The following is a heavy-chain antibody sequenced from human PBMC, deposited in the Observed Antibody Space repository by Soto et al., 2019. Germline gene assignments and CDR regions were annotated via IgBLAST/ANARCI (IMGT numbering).Heavy chain of an antibody. CDR3: ARESEDLTSNFDY. CDR2: ISSTTNYI. Sequence: EVQLVESGGGLVKPGGSLRLSCAASGCTFTRYSMNWVRQAPGKGLEWVSSISSTTNYIYYGDSMKGRFTISRDNAKKSLYLAMNSLRAEDTAVYYCARESEDLTSNFDYWGQGTLVTVSS. J-gene: IGHJ4*02. CDR1: GCTFTRYS. V-gene: IGHV3-21*01.